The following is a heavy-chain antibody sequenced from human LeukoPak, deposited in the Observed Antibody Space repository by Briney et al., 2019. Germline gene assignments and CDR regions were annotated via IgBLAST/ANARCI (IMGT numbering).Heavy chain of an antibody. CDR1: GGSFSVYY. CDR3: ARDGYIIRGTFDI. J-gene: IGHJ3*02. Sequence: PSETLSLTCAVYGGSFSVYYWSWIRQPPGKGLEWIGEINHSGITNYNPSLKSRVTISVDTSKNQFSLKVSSVTAADTAVYYCARDGYIIRGTFDIWGQGTGVIVSS. V-gene: IGHV4-34*01. D-gene: IGHD5-24*01. CDR2: INHSGIT.